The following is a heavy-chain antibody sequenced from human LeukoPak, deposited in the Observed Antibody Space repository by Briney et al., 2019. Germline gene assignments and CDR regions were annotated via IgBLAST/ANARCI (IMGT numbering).Heavy chain of an antibody. Sequence: SGGSLRLSCAASGFPSSSYGMHWVRQAPGKGLEWVALIWYDGTNKYYADSVKGRFTISRDNSKNTLYLRMNSLRAEDTAVYFCARDPRHDYYGSGSYYRGAAFDYWGQGTLVTVSS. V-gene: IGHV3-33*01. CDR3: ARDPRHDYYGSGSYYRGAAFDY. CDR2: IWYDGTNK. CDR1: GFPSSSYG. D-gene: IGHD3-10*01. J-gene: IGHJ4*02.